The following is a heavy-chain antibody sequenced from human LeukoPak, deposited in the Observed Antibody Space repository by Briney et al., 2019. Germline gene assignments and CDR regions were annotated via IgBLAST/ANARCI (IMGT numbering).Heavy chain of an antibody. V-gene: IGHV1-46*01. Sequence: ASVKVSFKASGYTFTIYYMHWVRQAPGQGLEWMGIINPSGGSTSYAQKFQSRVTMTRDTSTSTVYMELSSLRSEDTAVYYCARDVLDRYSSSWYFDYWGQGTLVTVSS. D-gene: IGHD6-13*01. J-gene: IGHJ4*02. CDR3: ARDVLDRYSSSWYFDY. CDR1: GYTFTIYY. CDR2: INPSGGST.